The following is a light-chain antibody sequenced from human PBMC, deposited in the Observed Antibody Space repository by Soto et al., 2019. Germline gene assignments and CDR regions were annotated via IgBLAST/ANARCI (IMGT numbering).Light chain of an antibody. CDR1: SSDVGGYNY. Sequence: QSVLTQPASVSRSPGQSITISCIGGSSDVGGYNYVSWYQQHPGKARKLMIYEVSNRPSGVSNRFSGSKSGNTASLTISGLQAEDEADYYCSSYTSRSTLGVFGTANK. J-gene: IGLJ1*01. CDR3: SSYTSRSTLGV. V-gene: IGLV2-14*01. CDR2: EVS.